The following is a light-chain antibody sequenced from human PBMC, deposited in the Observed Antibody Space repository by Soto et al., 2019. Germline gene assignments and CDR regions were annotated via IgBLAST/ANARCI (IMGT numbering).Light chain of an antibody. Sequence: DLQMTQSPSTLSGSVGDRVTITCRASQTISSWLAWYQQKPGKAPKLLIYKASTLKSGVPSRFSGSGSGTEFTLNISSLQPEDVATYYCQHYNSYSEAFGQGTKVELK. CDR1: QTISSW. V-gene: IGKV1-5*03. CDR2: KAS. J-gene: IGKJ1*01. CDR3: QHYNSYSEA.